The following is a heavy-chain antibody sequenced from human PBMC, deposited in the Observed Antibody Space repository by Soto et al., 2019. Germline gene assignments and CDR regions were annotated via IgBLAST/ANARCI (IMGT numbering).Heavy chain of an antibody. Sequence: TCTVSGGSISSGGYYWSWIRQPPGKGLEWIGEINHSGSTNYNPSLKSRVTISVDTSKNQFSLKLSSVTAADTAVYYCARDQLLYYYYGMDVWGQGTTVTVSS. V-gene: IGHV4-39*07. CDR3: ARDQLLYYYYGMDV. CDR2: INHSGST. D-gene: IGHD2-2*01. J-gene: IGHJ6*02. CDR1: GGSISSGGYY.